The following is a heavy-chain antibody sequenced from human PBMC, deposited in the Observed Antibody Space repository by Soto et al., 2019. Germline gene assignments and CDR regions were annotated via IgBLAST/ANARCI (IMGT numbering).Heavy chain of an antibody. Sequence: GGSLRLSCAASGFTFSSYGMHWVRQAPGKGLEWVAVISYDGSNKYYADSVKGRFTISRDNSKNTLYLQMNSLRAEDTAVYYCAKEFFYYFDYWGQGTLVTVS. CDR3: AKEFFYYFDY. CDR1: GFTFSSYG. D-gene: IGHD3-3*01. V-gene: IGHV3-30*18. J-gene: IGHJ4*02. CDR2: ISYDGSNK.